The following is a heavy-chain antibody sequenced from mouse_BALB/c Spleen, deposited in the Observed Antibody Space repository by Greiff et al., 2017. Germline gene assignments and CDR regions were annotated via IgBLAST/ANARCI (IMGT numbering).Heavy chain of an antibody. J-gene: IGHJ1*01. CDR1: GFNIKDTY. Sequence: EVKLQESGAELVKPGASVKLSCTASGFNIKDTYMHWVKQRPEQGLEWIGRIDPANGNTKYDPKFQGKATITADTSSNTAYLQLSSLTSEDTAVYYCARGSSFDWYFDVWGAGTTVTVSS. D-gene: IGHD1-1*01. CDR2: IDPANGNT. V-gene: IGHV14-3*02. CDR3: ARGSSFDWYFDV.